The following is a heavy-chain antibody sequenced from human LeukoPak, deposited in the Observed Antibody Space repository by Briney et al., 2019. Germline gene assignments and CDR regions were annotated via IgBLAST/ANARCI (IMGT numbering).Heavy chain of an antibody. J-gene: IGHJ3*02. Sequence: ASVKVSCKAFGYTFTGYYMHWVRQAPGQGLEWMGWINPNSGGTNYAQKFQGRVTMTRDTSISTAYMELSRLRSDDTAVYYCAREGYCSGGSCNDAFDIWGQGTMVTVSS. CDR3: AREGYCSGGSCNDAFDI. CDR2: INPNSGGT. CDR1: GYTFTGYY. V-gene: IGHV1-2*02. D-gene: IGHD2-15*01.